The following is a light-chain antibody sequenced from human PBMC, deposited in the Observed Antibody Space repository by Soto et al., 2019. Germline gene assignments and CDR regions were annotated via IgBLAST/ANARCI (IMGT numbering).Light chain of an antibody. CDR3: QQYSSYWT. CDR2: KAS. CDR1: QSISSW. J-gene: IGKJ1*01. V-gene: IGKV1-5*03. Sequence: DIQMTESPSTLSASVGDRVTITCRASQSISSWLAWYQQKPGETPKLLIYKASSLESGVPSRFSGSGSGTEFTLTISSLQPDDFATYYCQQYSSYWTFGQGTKVDIK.